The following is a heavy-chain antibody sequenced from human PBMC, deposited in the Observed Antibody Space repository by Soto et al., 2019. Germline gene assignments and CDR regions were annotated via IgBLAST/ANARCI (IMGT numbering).Heavy chain of an antibody. Sequence: ASVKVSCKASGYTFTSYGISWVRQAPGQGLEWMGWISAYNGNTNYAQKLQGRVTMTTDTSTSTAYMELSRLRSDDTAVYYCARVATNSYSSEPYGMDVWGQGTTVTVSS. J-gene: IGHJ6*02. CDR2: ISAYNGNT. CDR1: GYTFTSYG. CDR3: ARVATNSYSSEPYGMDV. V-gene: IGHV1-18*01. D-gene: IGHD6-25*01.